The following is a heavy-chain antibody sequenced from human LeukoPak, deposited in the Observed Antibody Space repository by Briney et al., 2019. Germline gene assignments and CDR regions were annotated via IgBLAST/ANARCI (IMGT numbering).Heavy chain of an antibody. D-gene: IGHD3-10*01. J-gene: IGHJ4*02. CDR3: AKGYGSGSFDY. CDR1: GFTFSSYA. Sequence: PGRSLRLSCAASGFTFSSYAMPWVRQAPGKGLEWVAVISYDGSNKYYADSVKGRFTISRDNSKNTLYLQMNSLRAEDTAVYYCAKGYGSGSFDYWGQGTLVTVSS. V-gene: IGHV3-30-3*01. CDR2: ISYDGSNK.